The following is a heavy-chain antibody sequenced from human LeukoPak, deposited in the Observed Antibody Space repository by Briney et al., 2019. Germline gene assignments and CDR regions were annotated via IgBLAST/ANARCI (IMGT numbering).Heavy chain of an antibody. CDR1: GFTFSSYG. CDR3: ARDHRTTVTVYYFDY. Sequence: GGSLRLSCAASGFTFSSYGMHWVRQAPGKGLEWVAVIWSDGRDKYYADSVKGRFTISRDNSKNTLYLQMNSLRAEDMAVYYCARDHRTTVTVYYFDYWGQGTLVTVSS. D-gene: IGHD4-17*01. CDR2: IWSDGRDK. J-gene: IGHJ4*02. V-gene: IGHV3-33*01.